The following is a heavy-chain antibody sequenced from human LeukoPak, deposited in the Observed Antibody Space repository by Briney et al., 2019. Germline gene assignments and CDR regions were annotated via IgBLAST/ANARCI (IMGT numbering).Heavy chain of an antibody. CDR1: GCTFTGPY. V-gene: IGHV1-2*02. CDR2: INPNSGGT. CDR3: ARDLYYYASSGYYQDY. D-gene: IGHD3-22*01. J-gene: IGHJ4*02. Sequence: ASVKVSCKASGCTFTGPYMHGVGQAPGQGLAWMGWINPNSGGTNYAQKFQGRVTMTRDTSISTAYMELSRLRSDDTAVYYCARDLYYYASSGYYQDYWGQGTLVTVSS.